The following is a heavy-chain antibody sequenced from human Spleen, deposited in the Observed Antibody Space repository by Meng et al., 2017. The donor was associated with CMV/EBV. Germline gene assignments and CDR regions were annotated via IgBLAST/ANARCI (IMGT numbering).Heavy chain of an antibody. CDR3: AKETTEVGASN. V-gene: IGHV3-30*02. D-gene: IGHD1-26*01. CDR2: IQSDGSNK. Sequence: GESLKISCAASGFTFSSSGMHWVRQAPGKGLEWVAFIQSDGSNKYYADSVKGRFTISRDNSKNTLHLQMNSLSAEDTAVYYCAKETTEVGASNWGQRTLVTVSS. CDR1: GFTFSSSG. J-gene: IGHJ4*02.